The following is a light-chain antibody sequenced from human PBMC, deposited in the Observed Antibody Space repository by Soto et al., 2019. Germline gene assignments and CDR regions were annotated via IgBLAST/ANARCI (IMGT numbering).Light chain of an antibody. J-gene: IGKJ1*01. CDR2: KAS. CDR1: QTISSW. V-gene: IGKV1-5*03. CDR3: QHYNSYSEA. Sequence: IQMTQYPSTLPASVGDRVTITCRASQTISSWLAWYQQKPGKAPKLLIYKASTLKSGVPSRFSGSGSGTEFTLTISSLQPDDFATYYCQHYNSYSEAFGQGTKVDIK.